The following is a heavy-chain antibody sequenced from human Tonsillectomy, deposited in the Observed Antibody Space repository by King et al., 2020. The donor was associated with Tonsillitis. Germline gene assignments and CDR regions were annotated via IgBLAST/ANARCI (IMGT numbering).Heavy chain of an antibody. CDR3: ASHYRGGVINYFES. J-gene: IGHJ4*02. V-gene: IGHV4-39*07. CDR1: GGSISSSSYY. CDR2: IYYTGST. Sequence: QLQESGPGLVKPSETLSLTCTVSGGSISSSSYYWGWIRQPPGKGLEWIGSIYYTGSTYYNPSLKSRVTISVDTSKNQFSLKLSSVTAADTAVYYCASHYRGGVINYFESWGQGTLAT. D-gene: IGHD3-16*01.